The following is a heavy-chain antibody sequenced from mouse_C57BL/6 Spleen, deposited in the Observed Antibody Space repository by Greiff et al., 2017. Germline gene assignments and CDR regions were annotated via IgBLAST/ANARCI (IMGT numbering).Heavy chain of an antibody. CDR1: GYTFTSYW. Sequence: QVQLQQPGAELVRPGTSVKLSCKASGYTFTSYWMHWVKQRPGQGLEWIGVIDPSASYTNYNQKFKGKATLTVDTSSSTAYMQLSSLTSEDAAVYYCAREGGPYFAMDYWGQGTSVTVSS. CDR3: AREGGPYFAMDY. V-gene: IGHV1-59*01. D-gene: IGHD3-3*01. J-gene: IGHJ4*01. CDR2: IDPSASYT.